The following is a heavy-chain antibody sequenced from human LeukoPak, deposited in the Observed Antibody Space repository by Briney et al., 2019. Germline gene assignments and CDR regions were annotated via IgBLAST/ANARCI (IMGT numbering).Heavy chain of an antibody. D-gene: IGHD2-2*01. Sequence: GASVKVSCKASGYTFTSYDINWVRQATGQGLEWMGGIIPIFGTANYAQKFQGRVTITADESTSTAYMELSSLRSEDTAVYYCAREGYCSSTSCYLGYYYYYYMDVWGKGTTVTVSS. CDR2: IIPIFGTA. V-gene: IGHV1-69*13. CDR3: AREGYCSSTSCYLGYYYYYYMDV. CDR1: GYTFTSYD. J-gene: IGHJ6*03.